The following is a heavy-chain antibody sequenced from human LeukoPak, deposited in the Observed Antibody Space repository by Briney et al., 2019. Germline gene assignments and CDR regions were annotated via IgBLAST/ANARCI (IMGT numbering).Heavy chain of an antibody. CDR3: ARMGSTYYYDSSGYSAFDI. J-gene: IGHJ3*02. CDR1: GFTFSSYW. D-gene: IGHD3-22*01. V-gene: IGHV3-7*01. CDR2: IKQDGSEK. Sequence: PGGSLRLSCAASGFTFSSYWMSWVRQAPGKGLEWVANIKQDGSEKYYVDSVKGRFTISRDNAKSSLYLQMNSLRAEDTAVYYCARMGSTYYYDSSGYSAFDIWGQGTMVTVSS.